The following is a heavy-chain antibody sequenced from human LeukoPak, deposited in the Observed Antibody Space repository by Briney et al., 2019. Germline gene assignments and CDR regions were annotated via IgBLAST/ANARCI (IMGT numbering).Heavy chain of an antibody. V-gene: IGHV3-30*04. D-gene: IGHD6-6*01. CDR1: GFTFSSYA. CDR2: ISYDGSNK. J-gene: IGHJ4*02. Sequence: GRSLRLSCAASGFTFSSYAMHWIRQAPGKGLEWVAVISYDGSNKYYADSVKGRFTISRDNSKNTLYLQMNSPRAEDTAVYYCARVTSPYYFDYWGQGTLVTVSS. CDR3: ARVTSPYYFDY.